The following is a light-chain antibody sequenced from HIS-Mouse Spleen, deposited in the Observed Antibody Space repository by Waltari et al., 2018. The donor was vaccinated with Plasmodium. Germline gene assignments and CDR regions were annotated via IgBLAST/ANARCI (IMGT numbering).Light chain of an antibody. Sequence: QSALTPPASVSGSPGQSITLSCPGTSSDVGSYNLVSWYQQHPGKAPKLMIYEGSKRPSGVSNRFSGSKSGNTASLTISGLQAEDEADYYCCSYAGSSTYVFGTGTKVTVL. CDR2: EGS. V-gene: IGLV2-23*01. J-gene: IGLJ1*01. CDR3: CSYAGSSTYV. CDR1: SSDVGSYNL.